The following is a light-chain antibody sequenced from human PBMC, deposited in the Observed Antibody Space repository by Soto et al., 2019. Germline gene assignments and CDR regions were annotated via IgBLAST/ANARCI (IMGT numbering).Light chain of an antibody. CDR3: QPYNNWPLT. CDR2: DTS. V-gene: IGKV3-15*01. J-gene: IGKJ4*01. Sequence: EIVMMQSPATLSLSPGGSATLSCRASQGIGDTLAWYQHKPGQTPRLLIYDTSTRATGVQTRFSGSRSGAEFTLTINSLQSEDFAVYYCQPYNNWPLTFGGGTKVDIK. CDR1: QGIGDT.